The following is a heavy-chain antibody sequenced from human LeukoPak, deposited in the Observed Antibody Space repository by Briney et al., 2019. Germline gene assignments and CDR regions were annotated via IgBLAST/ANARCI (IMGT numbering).Heavy chain of an antibody. D-gene: IGHD6-13*01. CDR2: IKQDGSEK. CDR1: GFTFSSYW. J-gene: IGHJ4*02. Sequence: GGSLRLSCAASGFTFSSYWMSWVRQAPGKGLEWVANIKQDGSEKYYVDSVKGRFTISRDNAKNSLYLQMNSLRAEDTAVYYCASRHSSSWFSGFGYWGQGTLVTVSS. CDR3: ASRHSSSWFSGFGY. V-gene: IGHV3-7*01.